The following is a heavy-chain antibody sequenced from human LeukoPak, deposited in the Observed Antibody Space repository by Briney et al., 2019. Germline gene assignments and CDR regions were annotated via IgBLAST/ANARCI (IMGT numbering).Heavy chain of an antibody. CDR2: ISGSGGST. J-gene: IGHJ4*02. CDR1: GFTFDDNA. CDR3: AKVGVVRSEYFDY. D-gene: IGHD3-22*01. Sequence: GGSLRLSCAASGFTFDDNAMHWVRQAPGKGLEWVSAISGSGGSTYYADSVKGRFTISRDNSKNTLYLQMNSLRAEDTAVYYCAKVGVVRSEYFDYWGQGTLVTVSS. V-gene: IGHV3-23*01.